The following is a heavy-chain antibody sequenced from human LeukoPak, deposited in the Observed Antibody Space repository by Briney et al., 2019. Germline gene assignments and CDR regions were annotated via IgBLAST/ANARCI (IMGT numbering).Heavy chain of an antibody. Sequence: VASVKVSCKASGYSFTSYAMHWVRQAPGQRLEWMGWINAGNGNTKYSQKFQGRVTITRDTSASTAYMELSSLRSEDTAVYYCASQQQLGYFDYWGQGTLVTVSS. V-gene: IGHV1-3*01. CDR2: INAGNGNT. J-gene: IGHJ4*02. CDR3: ASQQQLGYFDY. CDR1: GYSFTSYA. D-gene: IGHD6-13*01.